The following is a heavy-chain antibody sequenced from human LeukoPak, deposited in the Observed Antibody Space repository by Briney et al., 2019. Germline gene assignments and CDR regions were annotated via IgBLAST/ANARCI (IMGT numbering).Heavy chain of an antibody. D-gene: IGHD4-23*01. CDR2: MIPIFGTA. Sequence: ASVKVSCKASGGTFSSYAISWVRQAPGQGLEWMGGMIPIFGTANYAQKFQGRVTITTDESTSTAYMELSSLRSEDTAVYYCARDLLRGGNSYYYYYMDVWGKWTTVTVSS. CDR3: ARDLLRGGNSYYYYYMDV. CDR1: GGTFSSYA. V-gene: IGHV1-69*05. J-gene: IGHJ6*03.